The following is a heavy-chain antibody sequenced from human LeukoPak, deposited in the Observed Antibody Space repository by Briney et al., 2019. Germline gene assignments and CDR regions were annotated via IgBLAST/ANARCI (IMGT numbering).Heavy chain of an antibody. V-gene: IGHV3-30-3*01. CDR3: ARAQIPRTAFDY. CDR1: GFTFSSYA. Sequence: PGRSLRLSCAASGFTFSSYAMHWVRQAPGKGLEWVAVISYDGSNKYYADSVKGRFTISRDNSKNTLYLQMNSLRAEDTAVHYCARAQIPRTAFDYWGQGTLVTVSS. CDR2: ISYDGSNK. J-gene: IGHJ4*02. D-gene: IGHD5-18*01.